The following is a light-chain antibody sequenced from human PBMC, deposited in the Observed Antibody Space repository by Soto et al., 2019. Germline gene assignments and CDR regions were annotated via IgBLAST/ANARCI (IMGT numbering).Light chain of an antibody. CDR1: QGIRND. CDR3: LQDYNYPRT. J-gene: IGKJ1*01. V-gene: IGKV1-6*01. Sequence: AIQMTQSPSSLSASVGDRVTITCRASQGIRNDLNCYQQKPGKAPNLLIYAASSLQSGVPSKFSGSGSGTDFPLTISSLQPEDCETYYCLQDYNYPRTFGQGTKVEIK. CDR2: AAS.